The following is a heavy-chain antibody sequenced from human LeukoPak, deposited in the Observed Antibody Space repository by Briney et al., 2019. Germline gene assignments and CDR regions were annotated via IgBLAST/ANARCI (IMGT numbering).Heavy chain of an antibody. Sequence: ASVTVSCKASGGTFSSYAISWVRQAPGQGLEWMGGIIPIFGTANYAQKFQGRVTITADESTSTAYMELSSLRSEDTAVYYCAREGHAMTGAFDIWGQGTMVTVSS. CDR2: IIPIFGTA. V-gene: IGHV1-69*13. J-gene: IGHJ3*02. CDR3: AREGHAMTGAFDI. D-gene: IGHD2-2*01. CDR1: GGTFSSYA.